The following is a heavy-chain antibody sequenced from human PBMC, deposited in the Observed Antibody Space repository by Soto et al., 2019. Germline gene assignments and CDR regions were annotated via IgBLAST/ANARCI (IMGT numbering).Heavy chain of an antibody. Sequence: ASVKVSCKASGGTFSSYTISWVRQAPGQGLEWMGRIIPILGIANYAQKFQGRVTITADKSTSTAYMELSSLRSEDTAVYYCARFHPRRVPAAMFDAFDIWGQGTMVTVSS. J-gene: IGHJ3*02. V-gene: IGHV1-69*02. CDR3: ARFHPRRVPAAMFDAFDI. CDR1: GGTFSSYT. CDR2: IIPILGIA. D-gene: IGHD2-2*01.